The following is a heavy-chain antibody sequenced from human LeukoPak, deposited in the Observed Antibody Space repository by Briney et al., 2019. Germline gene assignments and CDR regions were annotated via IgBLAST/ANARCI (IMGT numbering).Heavy chain of an antibody. CDR2: IYSGGST. CDR1: GFTVSSNY. Sequence: PGGSLRLSCAASGFTVSSNYMSWVRQAPGKGLEWVSVIYSGGSTYYADSVKGRFTISRDNSKNTLYLQMNSLRAEDTAVYYCARGIVVVPAAISREAYYYYGMDVWGQGTTVTVSS. CDR3: ARGIVVVPAAISREAYYYYGMDV. V-gene: IGHV3-66*01. D-gene: IGHD2-2*01. J-gene: IGHJ6*02.